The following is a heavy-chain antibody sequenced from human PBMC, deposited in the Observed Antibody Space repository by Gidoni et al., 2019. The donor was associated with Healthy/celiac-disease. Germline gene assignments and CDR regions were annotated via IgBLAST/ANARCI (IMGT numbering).Heavy chain of an antibody. V-gene: IGHV3-23*01. CDR1: GFTFSSYA. CDR2: ISGSGGST. D-gene: IGHD2-21*02. J-gene: IGHJ3*02. CDR3: ATGAYCGGDCYADAFDI. Sequence: EVQLLESGGGLVQPGGSLRLSCAASGFTFSSYAMSWVRQAPGKGLEWVSAISGSGGSTYYADSVKGRFTISRDNSKNTLYLQMNSLRAEDTAVYYCATGAYCGGDCYADAFDIWGQGTMVTVSS.